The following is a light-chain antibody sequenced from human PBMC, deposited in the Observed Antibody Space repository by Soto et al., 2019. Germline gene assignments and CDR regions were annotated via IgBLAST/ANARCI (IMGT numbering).Light chain of an antibody. V-gene: IGLV2-14*03. CDR3: SSYTSSTTLDVV. J-gene: IGLJ2*01. CDR1: SSDVGGYNY. CDR2: DVS. Sequence: QSALTQPASVSGSPGQSITISCTGTSSDVGGYNYVSWYQHHPGKAPKLMIYDVSNRPSGVSNRFSGSKSGNTASLTISGLQAEDEADYYCSSYTSSTTLDVVFGGGTKL.